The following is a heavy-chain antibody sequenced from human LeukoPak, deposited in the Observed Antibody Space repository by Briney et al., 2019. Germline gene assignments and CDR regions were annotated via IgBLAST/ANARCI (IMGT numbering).Heavy chain of an antibody. V-gene: IGHV1-69*01. Sequence: SVKVSCKASGGTFSSYAISWVRQAPGQGLEWMGGIIPIFGTANYAQKFQGRVTITADESTSTAYMELSSLRSEDTAVYYCARDLSRDGYNYGETFFDYWGQGTLVTVSS. CDR3: ARDLSRDGYNYGETFFDY. J-gene: IGHJ4*02. CDR2: IIPIFGTA. D-gene: IGHD5-24*01. CDR1: GGTFSSYA.